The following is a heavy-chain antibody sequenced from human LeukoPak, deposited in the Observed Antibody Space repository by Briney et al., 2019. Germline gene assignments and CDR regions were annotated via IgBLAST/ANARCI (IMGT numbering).Heavy chain of an antibody. CDR1: GFTFSTYW. CDR2: ISSSSSSI. CDR3: ARDQGSGWWAY. Sequence: GGSLRLSCAASGFTFSTYWMHWVRQAPGKGLEWVSFISSSSSSIYYADSVKGRFTISRDNAKNSLYLQMNSLRAEDTAVYYCARDQGSGWWAYWGQGTLVTVSS. V-gene: IGHV3-21*01. J-gene: IGHJ4*02. D-gene: IGHD6-19*01.